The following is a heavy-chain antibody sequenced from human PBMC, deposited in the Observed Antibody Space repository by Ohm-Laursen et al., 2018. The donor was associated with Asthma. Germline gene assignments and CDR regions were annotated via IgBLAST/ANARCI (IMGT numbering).Heavy chain of an antibody. CDR2: ISTASSFI. CDR3: ARTLNGDYDPFDY. V-gene: IGHV3-21*01. Sequence: SLRLSCAASGYTFSRYGIHWVRQIPGKGLEWVASISTASSFIYYADSVRGRFTTSRDNARNSVYLQMNSLRAEDTALYYCARTLNGDYDPFDYWGQGTLVTVSS. CDR1: GYTFSRYG. J-gene: IGHJ4*02. D-gene: IGHD4-17*01.